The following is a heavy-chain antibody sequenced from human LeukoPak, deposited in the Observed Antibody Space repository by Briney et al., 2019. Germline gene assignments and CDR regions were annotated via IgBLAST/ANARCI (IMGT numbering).Heavy chain of an antibody. D-gene: IGHD3-22*01. J-gene: IGHJ4*02. CDR3: ARHILPEAPNYYDSSGYLY. Sequence: PSETLSLTCTVSGGSISSSGYFWGWIRQSPGKGLEWIGSIYHSGSTYYNPSLKSRVTISVDTSKNQFSLKLSSVTAADTAVYYCARHILPEAPNYYDSSGYLYWGQGTLVTVSS. CDR1: GGSISSSGYF. CDR2: IYHSGST. V-gene: IGHV4-39*01.